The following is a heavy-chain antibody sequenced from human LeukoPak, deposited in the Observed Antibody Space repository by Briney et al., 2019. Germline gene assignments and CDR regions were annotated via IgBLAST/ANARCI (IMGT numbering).Heavy chain of an antibody. CDR3: AYGTDSSGYPLDY. J-gene: IGHJ4*02. CDR1: GGSISSGDYC. Sequence: SQTLSLTCTVSGGSISSGDYCWSWIRQPPGKGLEWIGYIYYSGSTYYNPSLKSRVTISVDTSKNQFSLKLSSVTAADTAVYYCAYGTDSSGYPLDYWGQGTLVTVSS. CDR2: IYYSGST. V-gene: IGHV4-30-4*01. D-gene: IGHD3-22*01.